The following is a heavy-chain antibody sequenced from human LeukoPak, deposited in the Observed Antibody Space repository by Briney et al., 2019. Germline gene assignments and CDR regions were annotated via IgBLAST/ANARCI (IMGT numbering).Heavy chain of an antibody. Sequence: GGSLRLSXAASGFTFRSFAMSWVRQAPGKGLEWVSGISGSGSTTYYADSVKGRFTISRDNSKNTLYLQMNSLRAEDTAVYYCAKDAWKRFDYWGHGTLVTVSS. CDR2: ISGSGSTT. CDR1: GFTFRSFA. V-gene: IGHV3-23*01. CDR3: AKDAWKRFDY. D-gene: IGHD1-1*01. J-gene: IGHJ4*01.